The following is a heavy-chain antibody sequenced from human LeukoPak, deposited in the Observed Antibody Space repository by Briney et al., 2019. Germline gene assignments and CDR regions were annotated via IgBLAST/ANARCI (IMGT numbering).Heavy chain of an antibody. V-gene: IGHV1-46*01. J-gene: IGHJ4*02. CDR1: GYTFTSYY. CDR2: INPSGGST. D-gene: IGHD4-17*01. Sequence: GASVKVSCKASGYTFTSYYMHWVRQAPGQGLEWMGIINPSGGSTSYAQKFQGRVTMTRDTSTSTVYMELSSLRSEDTAVYYCAREDLGTVYGDYPGHFDYWGQGTLVTVSS. CDR3: AREDLGTVYGDYPGHFDY.